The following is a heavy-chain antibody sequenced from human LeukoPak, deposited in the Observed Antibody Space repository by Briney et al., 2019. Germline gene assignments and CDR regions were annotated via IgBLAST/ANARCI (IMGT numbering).Heavy chain of an antibody. V-gene: IGHV4-34*01. D-gene: IGHD3-10*01. J-gene: IGHJ4*02. CDR1: GGSFSGYY. CDR3: ARIDGSGSYLFDY. Sequence: SETLSLTCAVYGGSFSGYYWSWIRQPPGKGLEWSGEINHSGSTNYNPSLKSRGTISVDTSKNQFSLKLSSVTAADTAVYYCARIDGSGSYLFDYWGQGTLVTVSS. CDR2: INHSGST.